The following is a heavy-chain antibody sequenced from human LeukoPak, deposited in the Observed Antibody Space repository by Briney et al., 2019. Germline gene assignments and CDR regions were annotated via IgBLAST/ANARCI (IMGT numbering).Heavy chain of an antibody. D-gene: IGHD3-10*01. J-gene: IGHJ4*02. V-gene: IGHV3-9*01. CDR1: GFTFDDYI. CDR2: ISWNSGII. CDR3: ARGLGGSGSAPY. Sequence: GRSLRLSCAASGFTFDDYIMHWVRQAPGKGLEWVAGISWNSGIIGYADSVKGRFTISRDNAKNSLYLQMSSLRAEDTAVYYCARGLGGSGSAPYWGQGTLVTVSS.